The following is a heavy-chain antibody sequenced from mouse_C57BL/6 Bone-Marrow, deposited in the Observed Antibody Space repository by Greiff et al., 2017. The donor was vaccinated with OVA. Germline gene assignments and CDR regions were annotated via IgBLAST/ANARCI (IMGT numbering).Heavy chain of an antibody. D-gene: IGHD6-2*01. CDR2: IYPRSGNT. Sequence: LQQSGAELARPGASVKLSCKASGYTFTSYGISWVKQRTGQGLEWIGEIYPRSGNTYYNEKFKGKATLTADKSSSTAYMELRSLTSEDSAVYFCARWYQVSYCFDYWGQGTTLTVSS. V-gene: IGHV1-81*01. CDR1: GYTFTSYG. J-gene: IGHJ2*01. CDR3: ARWYQVSYCFDY.